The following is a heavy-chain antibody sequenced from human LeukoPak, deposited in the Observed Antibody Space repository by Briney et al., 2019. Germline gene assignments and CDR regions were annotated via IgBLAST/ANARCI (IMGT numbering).Heavy chain of an antibody. V-gene: IGHV1-18*01. CDR1: GYTFTSYG. J-gene: IGHJ4*02. CDR3: ARATSYDSSGYFYY. D-gene: IGHD3-22*01. CDR2: ISAYNGNT. Sequence: ASVKVSCKASGYTFTSYGISWVRQAPGQGLEWMGWISAYNGNTNYAQKLQGRVTMTTDTSTSTAYMELRSLRSDDTAVYYCARATSYDSSGYFYYWGQGTLVTVSS.